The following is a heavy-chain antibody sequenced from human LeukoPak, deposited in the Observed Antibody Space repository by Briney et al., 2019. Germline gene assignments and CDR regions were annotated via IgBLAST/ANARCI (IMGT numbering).Heavy chain of an antibody. V-gene: IGHV1-18*01. CDR1: GYTFTSCG. J-gene: IGHJ4*02. D-gene: IGHD5-18*01. CDR3: ARGARGYSYGYSNY. CDR2: ISAYNGNT. Sequence: ASVKVSCKASGYTFTSCGISWVRQAPGQGLEWMGWISAYNGNTNYAQKLQGRVTMTTDTSTSTAYMELRSLRSDDTAVYYCARGARGYSYGYSNYWGQGTLVTVSS.